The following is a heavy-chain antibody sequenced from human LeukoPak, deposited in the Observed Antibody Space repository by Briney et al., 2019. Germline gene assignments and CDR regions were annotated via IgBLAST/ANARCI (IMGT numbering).Heavy chain of an antibody. V-gene: IGHV1-69*04. CDR1: GGTFSSYA. D-gene: IGHD5-12*01. Sequence: GASVKVSCKASGGTFSSYAISWVRQAPGQGLEWMGRIIPILGIANYAQKFQGRVTITADESTSTAYMELSSLRSEDTAVYYCAISQDSGYPRGHAFDIWGQGTMVTVSS. CDR2: IIPILGIA. J-gene: IGHJ3*02. CDR3: AISQDSGYPRGHAFDI.